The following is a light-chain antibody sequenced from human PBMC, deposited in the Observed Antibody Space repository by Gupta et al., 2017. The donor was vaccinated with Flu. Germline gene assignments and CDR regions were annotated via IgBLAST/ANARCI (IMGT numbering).Light chain of an antibody. CDR1: QNINIY. V-gene: IGKV3-11*01. CDR3: QQRKNWPPLT. Sequence: ETVLTQSPPTLSLSPGERATLSCRASQNINIYLAWYQQRPGQPPRLLIYDASNRPTGIPARFSGSGSGTDFTLTISSLEPEDFAVYYCQQRKNWPPLTFGGGTKVEIK. CDR2: DAS. J-gene: IGKJ4*01.